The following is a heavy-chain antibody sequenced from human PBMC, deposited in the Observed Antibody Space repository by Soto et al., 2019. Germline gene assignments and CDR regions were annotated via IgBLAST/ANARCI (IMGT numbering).Heavy chain of an antibody. Sequence: SETLSLTCTVSGGSISSSNWWTWVRQAPGKGLEWIGETYHVGIPSYNPSLKGRVSISVDKSNNQFLLNLNSLTAADTAVYYCVDDSSGNYPGYFDYWGQGTLVTVSS. CDR3: VDDSSGNYPGYFDY. J-gene: IGHJ4*02. V-gene: IGHV4-4*02. D-gene: IGHD3-22*01. CDR2: TYHVGIP. CDR1: GGSISSSNW.